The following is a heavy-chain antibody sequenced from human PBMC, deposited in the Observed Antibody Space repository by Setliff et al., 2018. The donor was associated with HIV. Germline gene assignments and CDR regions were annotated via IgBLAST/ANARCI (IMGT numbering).Heavy chain of an antibody. CDR2: TIPMFGTA. CDR3: ARAQDAFDI. J-gene: IGHJ3*02. V-gene: IGHV1-69*05. CDR1: GGTFGIYG. Sequence: RASVKVSCKASGGTFGIYGISWVRQAPGQGLEWMGGTIPMFGTANYAQKFQGRVTITTDESTNTGYMELSSLRSEDTAVYYCARAQDAFDIWGQGTMVTVSS.